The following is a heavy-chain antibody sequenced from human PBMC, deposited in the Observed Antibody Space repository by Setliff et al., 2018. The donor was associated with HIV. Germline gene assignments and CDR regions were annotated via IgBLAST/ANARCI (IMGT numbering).Heavy chain of an antibody. V-gene: IGHV1-69*05. J-gene: IGHJ3*02. Sequence: SVKVSCKASGGTFSSYAINWVRQAPGQGLEWMGGIIPMFGTLNFAQKFQGRVTITTDESTSTAYMELNSLRSEDTAVYYCARGHSHGYGYSGSYGPFDIWGQGTMVTVSS. CDR3: ARGHSHGYGYSGSYGPFDI. CDR2: IIPMFGTL. D-gene: IGHD1-26*01. CDR1: GGTFSSYA.